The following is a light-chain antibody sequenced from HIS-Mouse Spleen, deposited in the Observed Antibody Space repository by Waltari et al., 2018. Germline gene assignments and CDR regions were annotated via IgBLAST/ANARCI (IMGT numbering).Light chain of an antibody. J-gene: IGKJ3*01. Sequence: ASQLTQSPSSLSASVGDRVTITSRASQGISSALSWYQPKPGNSPTLLIYDASSVESGVPSRFSGSGSGTDFTLTISRLQPEDFATYYCQQFNSYLFTFGPGTKVDIK. V-gene: IGKV1-13*02. CDR1: QGISSA. CDR3: QQFNSYLFT. CDR2: DAS.